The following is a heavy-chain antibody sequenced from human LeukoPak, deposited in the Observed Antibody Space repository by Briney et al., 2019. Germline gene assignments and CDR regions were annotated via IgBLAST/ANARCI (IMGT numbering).Heavy chain of an antibody. CDR3: ARAGVVTGDFDY. V-gene: IGHV3-48*01. D-gene: IGHD2-21*02. J-gene: IGHJ4*02. Sequence: GGSLRLSCAASGFTFSSYSMNWVRQAPGKGLEWLSYISSSSSTIYYADSVKGRFTISRDNAKNSLYLQMNSLRAEDTAVYYCARAGVVTGDFDYWGQGTLVTVSS. CDR2: ISSSSSTI. CDR1: GFTFSSYS.